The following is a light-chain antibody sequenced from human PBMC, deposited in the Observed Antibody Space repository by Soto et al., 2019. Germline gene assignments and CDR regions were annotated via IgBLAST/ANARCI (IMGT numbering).Light chain of an antibody. V-gene: IGKV1-5*03. Sequence: DIQMTQSPSTLSASVGDRVTITCRASQSISSWLAWYQQKPGKAPKLLIYKASSLESGVPSRFSGSGSETEFPLTISSLQPDDFATYYCQQYNSPPTFGQGTKVEIK. CDR1: QSISSW. J-gene: IGKJ1*01. CDR3: QQYNSPPT. CDR2: KAS.